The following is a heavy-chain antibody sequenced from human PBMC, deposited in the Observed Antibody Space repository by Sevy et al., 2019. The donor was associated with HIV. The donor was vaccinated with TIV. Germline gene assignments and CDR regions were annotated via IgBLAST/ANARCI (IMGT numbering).Heavy chain of an antibody. Sequence: SQILSLTCVISGDSVSSNSAAWNWIRQSPSRGLEWLGRTYYRSKWYNDYAGFVKSRITINPDTPKIQFFLQLNAVTPEDTAVYYCARDLSFRFVHWGQGSLVTVSS. V-gene: IGHV6-1*01. CDR2: TYYRSKWYN. CDR3: ARDLSFRFVH. CDR1: GDSVSSNSAA. J-gene: IGHJ4*02.